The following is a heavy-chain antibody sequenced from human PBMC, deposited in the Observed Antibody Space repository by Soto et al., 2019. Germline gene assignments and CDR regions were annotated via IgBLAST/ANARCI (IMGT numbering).Heavy chain of an antibody. CDR3: ARVERGTATTVVDAFDI. D-gene: IGHD1-1*01. CDR1: GGFVSSGSYY. J-gene: IGHJ3*02. Sequence: QVQLQQWGAGLLKPSETLSLTCAVYGGFVSSGSYYWSWIRQPPGKGLEWIGEMSHSGGTHFNPSLKSRLTISVDTSKNQFSLKMSSVTAADPALYYCARVERGTATTVVDAFDIWGPGTMVTVSS. CDR2: MSHSGGT. V-gene: IGHV4-34*01.